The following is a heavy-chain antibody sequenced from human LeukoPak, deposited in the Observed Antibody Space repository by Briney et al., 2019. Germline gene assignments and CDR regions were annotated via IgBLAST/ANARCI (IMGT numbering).Heavy chain of an antibody. J-gene: IGHJ4*02. D-gene: IGHD7-27*01. Sequence: SETLSLTCTVYGGSFSGYYWSWIRQPPGKGPEWIGEINHSGSTNYNPSLKSRVTISVDTSKNQFSLKLSSVTAADTAVYYCARALGTSFDYWGQGTLVTVSS. V-gene: IGHV4-34*01. CDR2: INHSGST. CDR1: GGSFSGYY. CDR3: ARALGTSFDY.